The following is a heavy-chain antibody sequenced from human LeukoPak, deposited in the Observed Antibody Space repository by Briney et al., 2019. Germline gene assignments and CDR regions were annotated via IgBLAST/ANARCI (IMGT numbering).Heavy chain of an antibody. V-gene: IGHV3-30*04. J-gene: IGHJ4*02. D-gene: IGHD6-19*01. CDR2: ISYDGSNK. CDR1: GFTFSSYA. Sequence: PGGSLRLSCAASGFTFSSYAMHWVRQAPGKGLEWVAVISYDGSNKYYADSVKGRFTISRDNSKNTLYLQMNSLRAEDTAVYYCARDDPVAASFDYWGQGTLVTVSS. CDR3: ARDDPVAASFDY.